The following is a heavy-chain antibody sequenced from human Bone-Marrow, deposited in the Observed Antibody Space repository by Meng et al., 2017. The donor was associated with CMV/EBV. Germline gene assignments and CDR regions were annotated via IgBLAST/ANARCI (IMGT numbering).Heavy chain of an antibody. CDR1: GFSFSDYY. Sequence: GESLKISCAASGFSFSDYYMSWIRQAPGEGLEWLSHISNIESTIFYGDSVKGRFTISRDNAKNSLYLHMNSLRAEDTAVYYCARDQIAVAGKHYYYYGMDVWGQGTTVTVSS. D-gene: IGHD6-19*01. CDR3: ARDQIAVAGKHYYYYGMDV. CDR2: ISNIESTI. J-gene: IGHJ6*02. V-gene: IGHV3-11*01.